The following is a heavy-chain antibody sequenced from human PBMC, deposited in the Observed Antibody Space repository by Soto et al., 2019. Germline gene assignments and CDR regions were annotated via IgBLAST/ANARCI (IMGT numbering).Heavy chain of an antibody. CDR1: GFTFSNFG. Sequence: QVQLVESGGGVVQPGTSLRLSCAASGFTFSNFGMHWVRQAPGKGLEWVAVISYDGSYKYYADSVKGRFTISRDNPKNTLYLQMNSLRAEDTAVYYCAKDMGRAAAGTFDYWGQGTLVTVSS. V-gene: IGHV3-30*18. D-gene: IGHD6-13*01. J-gene: IGHJ4*02. CDR3: AKDMGRAAAGTFDY. CDR2: ISYDGSYK.